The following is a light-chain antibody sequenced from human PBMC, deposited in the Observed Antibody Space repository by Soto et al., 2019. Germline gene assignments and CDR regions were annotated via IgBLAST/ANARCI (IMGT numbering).Light chain of an antibody. CDR3: QQRRNWPPLT. Sequence: ETVLTQSPATLSLSPGETATLSCRASEYVDIYLAWYQQKPGQAPRLLIYHASNRATGIPARFSGSGSGTDFTLTISSLEPEDSAVYYFQQRRNWPPLTFGGGTRVEIK. CDR1: EYVDIY. J-gene: IGKJ4*01. V-gene: IGKV3-11*01. CDR2: HAS.